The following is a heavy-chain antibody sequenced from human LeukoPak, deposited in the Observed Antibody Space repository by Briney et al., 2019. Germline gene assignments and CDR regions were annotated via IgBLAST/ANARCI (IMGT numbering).Heavy chain of an antibody. Sequence: ASVKVSCKASGGTFSSYAISWVRQAPGQGLEWMGGIIPIFGTANYAQKFQGRVTITADESTSTAYMELSSLRSEDTAVYYCARDVRHRYCSSTSCYRGWFDPWGRGTLVTVSS. J-gene: IGHJ5*02. V-gene: IGHV1-69*13. D-gene: IGHD2-2*01. CDR3: ARDVRHRYCSSTSCYRGWFDP. CDR2: IIPIFGTA. CDR1: GGTFSSYA.